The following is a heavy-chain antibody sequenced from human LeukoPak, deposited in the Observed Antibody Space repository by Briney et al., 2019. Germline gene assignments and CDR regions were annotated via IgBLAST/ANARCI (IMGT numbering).Heavy chain of an antibody. CDR3: ARAEEEYYFDY. CDR2: IYTSGST. Sequence: SQTLSLTCTVSGGSISSGSYYWSWIRQPAGKGLEWIGRIYTSGSTNYNPSLKSRVTISVDTSKNQFSLKLSSVTAADTAVYYCARAEEEYYFDYWGQGTLVTVSS. V-gene: IGHV4-61*02. CDR1: GGSISSGSYY. D-gene: IGHD3-10*01. J-gene: IGHJ4*02.